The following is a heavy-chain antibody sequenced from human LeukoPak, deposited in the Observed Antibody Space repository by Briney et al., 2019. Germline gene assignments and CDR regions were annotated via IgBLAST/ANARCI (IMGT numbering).Heavy chain of an antibody. Sequence: ASVKVSCKASGYAFTGYYMHWVRQAPGQGLEWMGWINPNSGGTNYAQKFQGRVTMTRDTSISTAYMELSRLSSDDTAVYYCARDRRYSSSWYEYYYYVMDVWGQGTTVTVSS. J-gene: IGHJ6*02. D-gene: IGHD6-13*01. CDR2: INPNSGGT. V-gene: IGHV1-2*02. CDR1: GYAFTGYY. CDR3: ARDRRYSSSWYEYYYYVMDV.